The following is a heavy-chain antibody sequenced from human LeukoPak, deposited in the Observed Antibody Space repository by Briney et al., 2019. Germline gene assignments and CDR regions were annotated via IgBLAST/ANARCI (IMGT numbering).Heavy chain of an antibody. J-gene: IGHJ4*02. CDR1: GFTFSSYW. Sequence: PGGSLRLSCAASGFTFSSYWMHWVRQAPGKGLEWVSSISSSSSYIYYADSVKGRFTISRDNAKNSLYLQMNSLRAEDTAVYYCARAFSGSYSDWGQGTLVTVSS. V-gene: IGHV3-21*01. CDR2: ISSSSSYI. CDR3: ARAFSGSYSD. D-gene: IGHD1-26*01.